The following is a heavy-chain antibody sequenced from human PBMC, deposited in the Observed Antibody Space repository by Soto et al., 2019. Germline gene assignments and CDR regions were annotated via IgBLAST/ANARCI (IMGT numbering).Heavy chain of an antibody. CDR3: ARRASSWVWFDP. CDR1: GGSISSYY. D-gene: IGHD6-13*01. Sequence: QVQLQESGPGLVKPSETLSLTCTVSGGSISSYYWSWIRQPPGKGLEWIGYIYYSGSTNYNPSLKGRXXIXVXXSKNQFSLKLSSVPAADTAVYYCARRASSWVWFDPWGQGTLVTVSS. J-gene: IGHJ5*02. V-gene: IGHV4-59*08. CDR2: IYYSGST.